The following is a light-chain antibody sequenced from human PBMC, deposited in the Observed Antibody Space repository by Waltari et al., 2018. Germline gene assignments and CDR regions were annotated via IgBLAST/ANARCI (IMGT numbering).Light chain of an antibody. V-gene: IGLV2-23*02. CDR3: CSFACRTAVI. CDR2: EVT. J-gene: IGLJ2*01. Sequence: QSALTQPASVSGSPGQSITISCTGTSSDVAGYNLVSWYQPHPGEFPTLMIYEVTNRPEVISNLFSASKSGNTASLTISGLQAEDEADYYFCSFACRTAVIFGGGTRLTGL. CDR1: SSDVAGYNL.